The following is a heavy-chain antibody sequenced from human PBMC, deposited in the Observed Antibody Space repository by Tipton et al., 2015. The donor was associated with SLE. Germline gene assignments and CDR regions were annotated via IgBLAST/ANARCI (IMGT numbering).Heavy chain of an antibody. V-gene: IGHV4-59*11. CDR2: IYYSGST. CDR1: GGSISSHY. D-gene: IGHD7-27*01. Sequence: TLSLTCTVSGGSISSHYWSWIRQPPGKGLEWIGYIYYSGSTNYNPSLKSRVTISVDTSKNQFSLKLSSVTAADTAVYYCASLILGYWGQGTLVTVSS. CDR3: ASLILGY. J-gene: IGHJ4*02.